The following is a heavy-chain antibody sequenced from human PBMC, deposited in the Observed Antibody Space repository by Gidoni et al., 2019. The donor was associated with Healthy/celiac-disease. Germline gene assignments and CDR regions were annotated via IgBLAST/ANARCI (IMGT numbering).Heavy chain of an antibody. V-gene: IGHV1-2*02. CDR3: ARDPYSSSSAEGNWFDP. CDR2: INPNSGGT. D-gene: IGHD6-6*01. CDR1: GYTFTGYE. Sequence: QVQLVQSGAEVKKPGASVKVSCKASGYTFTGYEMHWVRQAPGQGLEWMGWINPNSGGTNSAQKFQGRVTITRYSSISTAYIELSRLSSDDTAVYYCARDPYSSSSAEGNWFDPWGQGTLVTVSS. J-gene: IGHJ5*02.